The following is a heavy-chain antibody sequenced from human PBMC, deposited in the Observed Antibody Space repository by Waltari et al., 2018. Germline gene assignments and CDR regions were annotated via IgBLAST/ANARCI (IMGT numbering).Heavy chain of an antibody. V-gene: IGHV4-38-2*01. D-gene: IGHD3-22*01. CDR3: ARQVGDYYDSTGSLDY. CDR1: GYSISLSYY. J-gene: IGHJ4*02. CDR2: IYHSGST. Sequence: QVQLQESGPGLVKPSETLSLTCAVPGYSISLSYYCGWIRQPPGKGLEWIASIYHSGSTYYNPSLKSRVTILVDMSNNQFSLKLSSVTAADTAVYYCARQVGDYYDSTGSLDYWGQGALVTVSS.